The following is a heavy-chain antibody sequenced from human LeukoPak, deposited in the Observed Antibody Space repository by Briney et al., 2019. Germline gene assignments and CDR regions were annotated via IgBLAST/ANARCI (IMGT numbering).Heavy chain of an antibody. Sequence: ASVKVSCKASGYTFTGYYMHWVRQAPGQGLEWMGRINPNSGGTNYAQKFQGRVTMTTDTSTSTAYMELRSLRSDDTAVYYCARDRDTTVTEYYFDYWGQGTLVTVSS. D-gene: IGHD4-17*01. CDR1: GYTFTGYY. V-gene: IGHV1-2*06. CDR2: INPNSGGT. CDR3: ARDRDTTVTEYYFDY. J-gene: IGHJ4*02.